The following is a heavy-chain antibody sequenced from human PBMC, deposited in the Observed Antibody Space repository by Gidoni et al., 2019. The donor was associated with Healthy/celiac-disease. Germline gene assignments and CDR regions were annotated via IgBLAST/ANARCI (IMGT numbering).Heavy chain of an antibody. CDR1: GFSLSNARMG. CDR3: ARTRIAVAGTNYYYYMDV. Sequence: QVTLTESGPVLVKPTETLTLTCTVSGFSLSNARMGVRWLSQPPGKALEWLAHIFSIDEKSYSTSLKSRHTISKDTSKSQVVLTMTNMDPVDTATYYCARTRIAVAGTNYYYYMDVWGKGTTVTVSS. J-gene: IGHJ6*03. CDR2: IFSIDEK. D-gene: IGHD6-19*01. V-gene: IGHV2-26*01.